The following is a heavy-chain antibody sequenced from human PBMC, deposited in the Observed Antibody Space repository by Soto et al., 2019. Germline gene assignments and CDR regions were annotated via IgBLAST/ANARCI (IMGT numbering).Heavy chain of an antibody. D-gene: IGHD3-3*02. J-gene: IGHJ6*02. CDR1: GYSFTNYW. V-gene: IGHV5-51*01. CDR2: IYSGDSGT. Sequence: PGESLKISCKRSGYSFTNYWIGWVRQMPGKGLEWMWMIYSGDSGTIYSPSFQGQVTISAEKSISTAYLQWSRLKASDSAMYYCASPIRERYYGMDVWGQGTTVPVS. CDR3: ASPIRERYYGMDV.